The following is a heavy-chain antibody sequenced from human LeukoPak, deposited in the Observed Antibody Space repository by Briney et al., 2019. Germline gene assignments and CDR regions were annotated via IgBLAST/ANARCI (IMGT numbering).Heavy chain of an antibody. V-gene: IGHV4-4*02. Sequence: PSGTLSLTCAVSGGSISSSNWWSWVRQPPGKGLEWFGVIYHSGSTNYNQSLKSRVTISVDKSKNQFSLKLSSVTAADTAVYYCAREGGYNPGLYNWNYSGGNWFDPWGQGTPVTVSS. CDR3: AREGGYNPGLYNWNYSGGNWFDP. D-gene: IGHD1-7*01. J-gene: IGHJ5*02. CDR2: IYHSGST. CDR1: GGSISSSNW.